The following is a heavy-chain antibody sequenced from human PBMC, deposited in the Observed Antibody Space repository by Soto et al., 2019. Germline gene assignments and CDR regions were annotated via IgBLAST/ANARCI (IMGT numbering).Heavy chain of an antibody. Sequence: QVQLVQSVAEVKKPGASVKVSCKASGYTFTSYDINWVRQATGQVLEWMGWMNPNSGNTVYAQNFQGRVTMTSNTSISTAYMELSSLRSEDTAVYYCAREKGGGSYLDYWGQGTLVTVSS. CDR2: MNPNSGNT. V-gene: IGHV1-8*01. J-gene: IGHJ4*02. D-gene: IGHD1-26*01. CDR3: AREKGGGSYLDY. CDR1: GYTFTSYD.